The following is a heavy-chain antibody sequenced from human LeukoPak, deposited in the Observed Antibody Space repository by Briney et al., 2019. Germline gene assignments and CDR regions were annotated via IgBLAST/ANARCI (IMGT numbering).Heavy chain of an antibody. J-gene: IGHJ5*02. D-gene: IGHD6-13*01. CDR3: VSSSWYWFDP. CDR2: IIPIFGTA. V-gene: IGHV1-69*13. CDR1: GGTXXSYX. Sequence: VKVSCKASGGTXXSYXXSWVRQAPGQGLEWMGGIIPIFGTANYAQKFQGRVTITADESTSTAYMELSSLRSEDAAVYYCVSSSWYWFDPWGQGTLVTVSS.